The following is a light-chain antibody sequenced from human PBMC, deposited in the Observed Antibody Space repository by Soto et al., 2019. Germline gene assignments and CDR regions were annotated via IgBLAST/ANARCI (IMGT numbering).Light chain of an antibody. CDR2: AAS. CDR1: QAVSTW. J-gene: IGKJ4*01. Sequence: DIQMTHSPSLVSASVGDRVTITCRASQAVSTWLAWYQQKPWDAPKLLIYAASTLQSGVPSRFRGSGSGKAFTLTIRSLQPEDFATYYCQQSKSLHRTFLGGTKGDIX. CDR3: QQSKSLHRT. V-gene: IGKV1-12*01.